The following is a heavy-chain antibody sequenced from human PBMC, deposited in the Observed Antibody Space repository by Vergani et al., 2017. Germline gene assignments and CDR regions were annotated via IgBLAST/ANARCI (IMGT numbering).Heavy chain of an antibody. CDR2: INPRGGST. CDR3: ATLQSGPILLWFGELSQDDAFDI. D-gene: IGHD3-10*01. Sequence: QVQLVQSGAEVKKPGASVKVSCKASGYTFTSYYMHWVRQAPGQGLEWMGIINPRGGSTSYAQKVQGRVTMTRDTSTSTVYMELSSLRSEDTAVYYCATLQSGPILLWFGELSQDDAFDIWGQGTMVTVSS. V-gene: IGHV1-46*01. J-gene: IGHJ3*02. CDR1: GYTFTSYY.